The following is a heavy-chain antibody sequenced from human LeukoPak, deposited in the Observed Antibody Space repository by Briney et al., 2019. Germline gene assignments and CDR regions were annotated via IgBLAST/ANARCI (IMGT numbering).Heavy chain of an antibody. D-gene: IGHD5-18*01. CDR2: IKRKIDGETT. CDR3: TTEGYSYGYHASDI. Sequence: PGGSLRLSCAASGFTFSNAWMSWVRQAPGKGLEWVGRIKRKIDGETTDYATPVKGRFTISRDESKNTVYLQMNSLKTEDTAVYYCTTEGYSYGYHASDIWGQGTMVTVSS. J-gene: IGHJ3*02. V-gene: IGHV3-15*01. CDR1: GFTFSNAW.